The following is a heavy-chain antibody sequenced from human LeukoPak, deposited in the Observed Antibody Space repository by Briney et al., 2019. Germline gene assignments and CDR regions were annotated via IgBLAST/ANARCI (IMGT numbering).Heavy chain of an antibody. CDR2: ISAYNGDT. Sequence: ASVKVSCKASDTFTSYGITWVRQAPGQGLEWMGWISAYNGDTNYAQKLQGRVTMTTDTSTSTAYMELGSLRSDDTVVYYCASLKNYYDSSGNLVTDAFDIWGQGTMVTVSS. V-gene: IGHV1-18*01. CDR1: DTFTSYG. J-gene: IGHJ3*02. CDR3: ASLKNYYDSSGNLVTDAFDI. D-gene: IGHD3-22*01.